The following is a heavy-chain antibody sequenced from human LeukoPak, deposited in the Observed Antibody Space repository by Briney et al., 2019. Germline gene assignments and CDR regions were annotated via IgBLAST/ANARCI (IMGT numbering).Heavy chain of an antibody. D-gene: IGHD1-26*01. V-gene: IGHV4-4*07. Sequence: SETLSLTCSVSGGSINNYYWTWIRQPAGKGLEWIGHISTLGSTNYNPSLKNRVSMSVDTSNYHFSLKLSFVTAADTAIYYCARVAQYLVGASSTAFFEYWGQGTLVTVSS. CDR3: ARVAQYLVGASSTAFFEY. CDR1: GGSINNYY. J-gene: IGHJ4*02. CDR2: ISTLGST.